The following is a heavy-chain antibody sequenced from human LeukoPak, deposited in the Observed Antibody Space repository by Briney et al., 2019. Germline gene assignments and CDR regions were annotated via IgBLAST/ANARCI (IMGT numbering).Heavy chain of an antibody. V-gene: IGHV3-11*01. J-gene: IGHJ4*02. CDR2: ISSSGSTI. CDR3: ARAFQNPYTQLLRFGMRPFDY. Sequence: GGSLRLSCAASGFTFSDYYMSWIRQAPGKGLEWVSYISSSGSTIYYADSVKGRFTISRDNAKNSLYLQMNSLRAEDTAVYYCARAFQNPYTQLLRFGMRPFDYWGQGTLVTVSS. D-gene: IGHD3-10*01. CDR1: GFTFSDYY.